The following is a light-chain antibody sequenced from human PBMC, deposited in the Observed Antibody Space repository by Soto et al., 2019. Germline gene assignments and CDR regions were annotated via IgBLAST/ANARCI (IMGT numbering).Light chain of an antibody. CDR3: QQYGSSRWT. CDR2: GAS. V-gene: IGKV3-20*01. Sequence: EIVLTQSPGTLSLSPGERATLSCRASQSVSSNYISWFQQKPGQPPRLLIYGASIRATGIPDRFSGGGSGTDFTLTISRLEPADVAVYFCQQYGSSRWTFGQGTKVDIK. J-gene: IGKJ1*01. CDR1: QSVSSNY.